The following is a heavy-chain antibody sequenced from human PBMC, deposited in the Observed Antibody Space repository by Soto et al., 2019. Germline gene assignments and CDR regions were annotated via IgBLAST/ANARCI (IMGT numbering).Heavy chain of an antibody. CDR1: GGSVSSVGYY. V-gene: IGHV4-31*03. Sequence: SETLSLTCTVSGGSVSSVGYYWSWIRQHPGKGLEWIGYITYSGNTYYNPSLGSRVTMSADTSKNQFSPELSSVTAADTAVYFCVRGGSCTNGVCSVFDYWGQGTLVTVSS. CDR2: ITYSGNT. J-gene: IGHJ4*02. CDR3: VRGGSCTNGVCSVFDY. D-gene: IGHD2-8*01.